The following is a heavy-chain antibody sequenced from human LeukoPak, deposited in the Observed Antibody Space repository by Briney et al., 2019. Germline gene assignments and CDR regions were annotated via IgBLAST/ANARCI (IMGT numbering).Heavy chain of an antibody. CDR2: IRYDGSNK. J-gene: IGHJ6*03. CDR3: AKGDSNYNYYYYYYMDV. CDR1: GFTFSSYG. V-gene: IGHV3-30*02. D-gene: IGHD4-11*01. Sequence: GGSLRLSCAASGFTFSSYGMHWVRQAPGKGLEWVAFIRYDGSNKYYADSVKGRFTISRDNSKNTLYLQMNSLRAEDTAVYYCAKGDSNYNYYYYYYMDVWGKGTTATVSS.